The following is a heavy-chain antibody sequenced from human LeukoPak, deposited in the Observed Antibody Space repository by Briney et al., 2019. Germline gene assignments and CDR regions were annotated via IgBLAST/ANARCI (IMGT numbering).Heavy chain of an antibody. V-gene: IGHV4-4*09. D-gene: IGHD1-14*01. CDR2: LLFRGTA. CDR3: ARTGRRGYFDF. Sequence: KASETLSLTCNVSGASISDYYWSWVRQSPEKGLEWIASLLFRGTAHYNPSLRSRVAISDDTSNNQFFLRLTSVTTTDTAVYYCARTGRRGYFDFWGRGTLVTVSS. CDR1: GASISDYY. J-gene: IGHJ2*01.